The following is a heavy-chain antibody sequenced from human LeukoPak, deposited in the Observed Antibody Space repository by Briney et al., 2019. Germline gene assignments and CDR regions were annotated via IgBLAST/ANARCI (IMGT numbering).Heavy chain of an antibody. V-gene: IGHV1-2*02. Sequence: GASVKVSCKASGYTFTGYYMHWVRQAPGQGLEWMGWINPNSGGTNYAQKFQGRDTMTRDTSISTAYMELSRLRSDDTAVYYCARSARWRYGPGFVGNYWGQGTLVTVSS. D-gene: IGHD2-21*01. J-gene: IGHJ4*02. CDR3: ARSARWRYGPGFVGNY. CDR2: INPNSGGT. CDR1: GYTFTGYY.